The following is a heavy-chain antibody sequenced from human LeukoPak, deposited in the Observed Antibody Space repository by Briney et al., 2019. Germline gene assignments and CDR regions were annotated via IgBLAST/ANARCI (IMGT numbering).Heavy chain of an antibody. CDR2: ISSSSSYI. V-gene: IGHV3-21*01. CDR1: GFTFSSYS. D-gene: IGHD4-17*01. Sequence: GGSLRLSCAASGFTFSSYSMNWVRQAPGKGLEWVSSISSSSSYIYYADSVKGRFTISRDDSKNTLYLQMNSLRAEDTAVYYCAKAASKRTDYGDYAFYYYMDVWGKGTTVTISS. CDR3: AKAASKRTDYGDYAFYYYMDV. J-gene: IGHJ6*03.